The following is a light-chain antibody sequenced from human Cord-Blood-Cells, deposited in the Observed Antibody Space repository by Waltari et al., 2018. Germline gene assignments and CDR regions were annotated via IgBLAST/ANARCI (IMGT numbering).Light chain of an antibody. V-gene: IGLV3-19*01. CDR3: NSRDSSGNHVV. CDR2: GKN. Sequence: SSELTQGPAVSVALGQTVRITCQGDSLRSYHASWYQQKPGQAPVLVIYGKNNRPAGIPDRFSGSSSGNTASLTITGAQAEDEADYYCNSRDSSGNHVVFGGGTKLTVL. CDR1: SLRSYH. J-gene: IGLJ2*01.